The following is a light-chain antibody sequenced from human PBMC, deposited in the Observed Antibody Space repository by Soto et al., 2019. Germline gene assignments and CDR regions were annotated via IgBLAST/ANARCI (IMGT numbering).Light chain of an antibody. CDR2: GAS. Sequence: EIVMTQSQATLSVSPGERANLSCRASQSVSSNLAWYQQKPGQAPRLLIYGASTRATGIPARFSGSGSGTEFSLTISSLQSEDFAVYYCQQYNNWPPITFGQGTRLEIK. CDR3: QQYNNWPPIT. V-gene: IGKV3-15*01. J-gene: IGKJ5*01. CDR1: QSVSSN.